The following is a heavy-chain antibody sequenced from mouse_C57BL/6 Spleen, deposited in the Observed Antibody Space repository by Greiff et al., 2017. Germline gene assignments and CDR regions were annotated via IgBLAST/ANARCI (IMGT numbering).Heavy chain of an antibody. J-gene: IGHJ3*01. V-gene: IGHV1-54*01. CDR2: INPGSGGT. CDR1: GYAFTNYL. CDR3: ARDDYSWFAY. D-gene: IGHD2-4*01. Sequence: QVQLQQSGAELVRPGTSVKVSCKASGYAFTNYLIEWVKQRPGQGLEWIGVINPGSGGTNYNEKFKGKATLTADKSSSTAYMQLSSLTSEDSAVYFCARDDYSWFAYWGQGTLVTVSA.